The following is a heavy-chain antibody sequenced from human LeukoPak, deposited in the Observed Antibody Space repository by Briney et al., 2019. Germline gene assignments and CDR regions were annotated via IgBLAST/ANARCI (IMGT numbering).Heavy chain of an antibody. CDR2: IYSGGST. Sequence: PGGSLRLSCAASGFTVSSNYMSWVRQAPGKGLEWVSVIYSGGSTYYADSVKGRFTISRDNSKNTLYLQMNSLRAEDTAVYYCARDLGFDWLSNLFDYWGQGTLVTVSS. D-gene: IGHD3-9*01. CDR3: ARDLGFDWLSNLFDY. J-gene: IGHJ4*02. V-gene: IGHV3-53*01. CDR1: GFTVSSNY.